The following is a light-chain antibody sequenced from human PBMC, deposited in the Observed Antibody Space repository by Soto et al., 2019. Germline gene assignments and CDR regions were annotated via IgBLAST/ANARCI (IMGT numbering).Light chain of an antibody. CDR2: KAS. CDR3: QHYNSYSEA. CDR1: QTVSSW. J-gene: IGKJ1*01. Sequence: TQSPATLSLSPGGRATLSCRASQTVSSWSAWYQQKPGKAPKLLIYKASTLKGGVPSRFSGSGSGTEFTLTISSLQPDDFATYYCQHYNSYSEAFGQGTKVDIK. V-gene: IGKV1-5*03.